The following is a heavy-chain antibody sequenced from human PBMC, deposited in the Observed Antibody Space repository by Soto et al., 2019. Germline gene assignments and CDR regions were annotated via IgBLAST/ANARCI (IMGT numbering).Heavy chain of an antibody. CDR1: GFTFSSYA. D-gene: IGHD3-16*02. CDR2: ISGSGGST. Sequence: LRLSCAASGFTFSSYAMSWVRQAPGKGLEWVSAISGSGGSTYYADSVKGRFTISRDNSKNTLYLQMNSLRAEDTAVYYCAKDSPFGGVIVMSAFDIWGQGTMVTVSS. V-gene: IGHV3-23*01. CDR3: AKDSPFGGVIVMSAFDI. J-gene: IGHJ3*02.